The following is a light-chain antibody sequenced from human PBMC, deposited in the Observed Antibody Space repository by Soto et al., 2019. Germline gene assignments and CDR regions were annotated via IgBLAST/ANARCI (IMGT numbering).Light chain of an antibody. CDR3: CSYAGNNILV. J-gene: IGLJ2*01. V-gene: IGLV2-11*01. Sequence: QSALTQPRSVSGSPGQSLTISCTGASRDVGSYNYVSWYQQYPGKAPKVLIYDVNQRPSGVPGRFSGSKSGNTASLSISGLQAADEADYYCCSYAGNNILVCGGGTKLTVL. CDR2: DVN. CDR1: SRDVGSYNY.